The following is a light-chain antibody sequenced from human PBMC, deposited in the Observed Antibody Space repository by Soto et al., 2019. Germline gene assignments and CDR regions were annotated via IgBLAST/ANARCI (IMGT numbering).Light chain of an antibody. Sequence: QSVLTQTPSVSGTPGQRVTISCSGSTSNIGSNVVNWYQQLPGTAPKLLIYSSNQRPPGVPDRFSGSKSGTSASLAISGLQSEDEADYYCAAWDDSLNGFWVFGGGTKVTVL. CDR1: TSNIGSNV. J-gene: IGLJ3*02. CDR3: AAWDDSLNGFWV. V-gene: IGLV1-44*01. CDR2: SSN.